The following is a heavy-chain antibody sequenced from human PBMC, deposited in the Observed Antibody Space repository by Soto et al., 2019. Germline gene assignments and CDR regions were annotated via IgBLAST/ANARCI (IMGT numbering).Heavy chain of an antibody. Sequence: SETLSLTCAVYGGSFSSGDYYWSWIRQPPGKGLEWIGYIYYSGSTYYNPSLKSRVTISVDTSKNQFSLKLSSVTAADTAVYYCARASWFGELFRKYYFDYWGQGTLVTVSS. D-gene: IGHD3-10*01. CDR2: IYYSGST. J-gene: IGHJ4*02. V-gene: IGHV4-30-4*01. CDR1: GGSFSSGDYY. CDR3: ARASWFGELFRKYYFDY.